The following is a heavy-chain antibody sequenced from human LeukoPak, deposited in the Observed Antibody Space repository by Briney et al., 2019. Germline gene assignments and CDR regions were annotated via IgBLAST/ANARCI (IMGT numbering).Heavy chain of an antibody. J-gene: IGHJ4*02. Sequence: PSETLSLTCTVSGGSISSSSYYWGWIRQPPGKGLEWIGSIYYSGSTYYNPSLKSRVTISVDTSKNQFSLKLSSVTAADTAVYYCARVRSLGYCSGGSCYSTSYYFDYWGQGTLVTVSS. V-gene: IGHV4-39*07. CDR1: GGSISSSSYY. D-gene: IGHD2-15*01. CDR2: IYYSGST. CDR3: ARVRSLGYCSGGSCYSTSYYFDY.